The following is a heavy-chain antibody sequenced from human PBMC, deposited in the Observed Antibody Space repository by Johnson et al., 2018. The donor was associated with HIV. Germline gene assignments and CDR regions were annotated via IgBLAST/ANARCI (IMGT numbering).Heavy chain of an antibody. CDR3: AREGVGTTCAFDM. Sequence: EVQVVESGGGLVQPGGSLRLSCAASGFTFSDYWMSWVRQAPGKGLERVANIKHAEREKYYVASVKGRFSISRDNAKNSLYRQMNSLRAEDTAVYYCAREGVGTTCAFDMWGQGTMVTVSS. J-gene: IGHJ3*02. D-gene: IGHD1-26*01. CDR2: IKHAEREK. CDR1: GFTFSDYW. V-gene: IGHV3-7*05.